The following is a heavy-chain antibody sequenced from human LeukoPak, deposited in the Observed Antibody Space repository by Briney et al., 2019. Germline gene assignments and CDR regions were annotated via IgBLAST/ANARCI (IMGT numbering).Heavy chain of an antibody. Sequence: GISWNGDNIGYADFVKGRFTISRDDAKNSLYLQMNRLRPEDTAVYYCAKARVAVAGIDYWGQGTLVTVSS. D-gene: IGHD6-13*01. J-gene: IGHJ4*02. V-gene: IGHV3-9*01. CDR3: AKARVAVAGIDY. CDR2: ISWNGDNI.